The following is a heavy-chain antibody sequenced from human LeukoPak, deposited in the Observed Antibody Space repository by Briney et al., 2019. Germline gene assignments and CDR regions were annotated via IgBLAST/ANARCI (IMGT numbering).Heavy chain of an antibody. V-gene: IGHV3-20*04. J-gene: IGHJ4*02. CDR2: INWNGGST. CDR1: RFTFDDYG. D-gene: IGHD3-22*01. CDR3: ARGGYYYDSSGYYPLDY. Sequence: GGSLRHSCAHSRFTFDDYGMSWVRQAPGKGLEWVSGINWNGGSTGYADSMKGRFTISRDNAKNSLYLQMNSLRAEDTALYYCARGGYYYDSSGYYPLDYWGQGTLVTVSS.